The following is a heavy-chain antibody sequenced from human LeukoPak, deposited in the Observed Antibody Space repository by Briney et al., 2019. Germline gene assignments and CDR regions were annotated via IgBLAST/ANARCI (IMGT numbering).Heavy chain of an antibody. Sequence: GGSLRLSCAASAFTFSSYEMNWVRQAPGKGLEWVSYISSSGSTIYYADSVKGRFTISRDNAKNSLYLQMNSLRGEDTAVYYCATDQRYAFDYWGQGILVTVSS. V-gene: IGHV3-48*03. CDR1: AFTFSSYE. CDR3: ATDQRYAFDY. J-gene: IGHJ4*02. CDR2: ISSSGSTI. D-gene: IGHD3-9*01.